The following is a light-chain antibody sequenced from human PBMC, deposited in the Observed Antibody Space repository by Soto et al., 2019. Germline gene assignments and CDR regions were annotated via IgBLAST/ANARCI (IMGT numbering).Light chain of an antibody. V-gene: IGKV1D-16*01. CDR2: AAS. CDR3: QQYDTYPLT. CDR1: QGISGW. Sequence: DIQMTQSPSSLSASVGDRVTITCRASQGISGWLAWYQQKPEKAPKSLVYAASSLHSGVPSRFNRSCSGTNFNLTIRNLQPEDSVTYYCQQYDTYPLTFGGGTKVEIK. J-gene: IGKJ4*01.